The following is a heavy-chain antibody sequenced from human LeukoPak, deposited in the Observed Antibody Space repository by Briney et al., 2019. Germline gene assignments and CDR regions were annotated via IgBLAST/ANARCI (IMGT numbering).Heavy chain of an antibody. CDR1: GYTFTGYF. CDR3: ARILTGPDPYYFDY. D-gene: IGHD3-9*01. CDR2: INPNSGGT. V-gene: IGHV1-2*02. Sequence: GASVKVSCKASGYTFTGYFMHWVRQAPGQGLEWMGWINPNSGGTNYAQKFQGRVTMTRDTSIRTAYMELSRLRSDDTAVYYGARILTGPDPYYFDYWGQGTLVTVSS. J-gene: IGHJ4*02.